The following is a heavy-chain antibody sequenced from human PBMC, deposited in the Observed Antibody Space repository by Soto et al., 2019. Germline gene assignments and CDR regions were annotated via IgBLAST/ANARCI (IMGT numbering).Heavy chain of an antibody. Sequence: SETLSLTCAVYGGSFSGYYWSWIRQPPGKGLEWIGEINHSRSTNYNPSLKNRVTISVDTSKNQFSLKLSSVTAADTAVYYCARGWRNCSGGSCYLYNWFDPWGQGTLVTVSS. V-gene: IGHV4-34*01. J-gene: IGHJ5*02. CDR3: ARGWRNCSGGSCYLYNWFDP. CDR1: GGSFSGYY. D-gene: IGHD2-15*01. CDR2: INHSRST.